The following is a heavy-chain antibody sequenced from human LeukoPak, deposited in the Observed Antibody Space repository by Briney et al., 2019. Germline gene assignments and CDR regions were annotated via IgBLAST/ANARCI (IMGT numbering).Heavy chain of an antibody. CDR1: GFTFSSYS. D-gene: IGHD6-19*01. Sequence: PGGSLRLSCAASGFTFSSYSMNWVRQAPGKGLEWVSSISSGSSYIYYADSVKGRLTISRDNAKNSLYLQMNSLRAEDTAVYYCATLRPYSSGWYEDYWGQGTLVTVSS. CDR3: ATLRPYSSGWYEDY. J-gene: IGHJ4*02. V-gene: IGHV3-21*01. CDR2: ISSGSSYI.